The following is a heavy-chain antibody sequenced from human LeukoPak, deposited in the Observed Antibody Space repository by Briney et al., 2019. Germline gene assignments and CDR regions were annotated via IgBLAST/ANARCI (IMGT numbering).Heavy chain of an antibody. J-gene: IGHJ4*02. D-gene: IGHD6-13*01. V-gene: IGHV3-23*01. CDR2: ISFGGDST. CDR3: AKLMTAAAGTFSGDY. CDR1: GFTFSSYA. Sequence: GGSLRLSCAASGFTFSSYAMTWVRQAPGKGLEWASAISFGGDSTYYADSVKGRFTISRDNSKNTLYLQMNSLRAEDTAVYYCAKLMTAAAGTFSGDYWGQGTLVTVSS.